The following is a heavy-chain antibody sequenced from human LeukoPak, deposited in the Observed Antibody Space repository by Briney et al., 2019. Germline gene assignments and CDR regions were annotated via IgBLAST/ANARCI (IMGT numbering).Heavy chain of an antibody. CDR3: ARDLSGSGYGDYYYYYYMDV. J-gene: IGHJ6*03. V-gene: IGHV1-69*05. CDR2: IIPIFGTA. D-gene: IGHD3-22*01. CDR1: GGTFSSYA. Sequence: ASVKVSCKASGGTFSSYAISWVRQAPGQGLEWMGRIIPIFGTANYAQKFQGRVTITTDESTSTAYMELSSLRSEDTAVYYCARDLSGSGYGDYYYYYYMDVWGKGTTVTVS.